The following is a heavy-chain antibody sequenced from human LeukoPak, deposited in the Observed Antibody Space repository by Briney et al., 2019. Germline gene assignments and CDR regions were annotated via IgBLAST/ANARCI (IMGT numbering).Heavy chain of an antibody. Sequence: GRSLRLSCAASGFTFSSYGMHWVRQAPGKGLEWVAVISYDGSNKYYADSVKGRFTISRDNSKNTLYLQMNSLRAEDTAVYYCAKGRRYYDSSGYPDYWGQGTLVTVSS. CDR1: GFTFSSYG. CDR2: ISYDGSNK. D-gene: IGHD3-22*01. CDR3: AKGRRYYDSSGYPDY. J-gene: IGHJ4*02. V-gene: IGHV3-30*18.